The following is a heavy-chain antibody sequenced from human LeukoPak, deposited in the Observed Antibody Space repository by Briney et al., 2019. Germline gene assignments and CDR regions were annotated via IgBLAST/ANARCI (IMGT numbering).Heavy chain of an antibody. V-gene: IGHV3-23*01. D-gene: IGHD3-22*01. J-gene: IGHJ4*02. CDR1: GFTFSSNA. CDR2: ITGDGGST. Sequence: GGSLRLSCAASGFTFSSNAMNWVRQAPGKGLEWVSAITGDGGSTYYADSVKGRFTISRDNSRNTPYLQMNSLRAEDTAVYYCAKASSGYYYFDYWGQGTLVTVPS. CDR3: AKASSGYYYFDY.